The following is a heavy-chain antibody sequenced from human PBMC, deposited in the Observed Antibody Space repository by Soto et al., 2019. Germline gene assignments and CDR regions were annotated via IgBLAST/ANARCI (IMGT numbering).Heavy chain of an antibody. V-gene: IGHV1-8*01. CDR1: GYTFTIYY. CDR3: ARGIGGSSWGDGYYYMDV. J-gene: IGHJ6*03. Sequence: ASVKVSCKASGYTFTIYYINWVRQATGQGLEWMGWMNPNSGNTGYAQKFQGRVTMTRNTSISTAYMELSSLRSEDTAVYYCARGIGGSSWGDGYYYMDVWGKGTTVTVSS. CDR2: MNPNSGNT. D-gene: IGHD6-13*01.